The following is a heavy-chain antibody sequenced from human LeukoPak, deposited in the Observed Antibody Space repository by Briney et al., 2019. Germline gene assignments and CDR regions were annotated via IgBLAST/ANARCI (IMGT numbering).Heavy chain of an antibody. D-gene: IGHD5-12*01. Sequence: GGSLRLSCAASGFTFSSYSMNWVRQAPGKGLEWVSSISSSSSYIYYADSVKGRFTISRDNAKNSLYLQMNSLRAEDTAVYYCARDRPDIVATTPFDYWGQGTLVTVSS. CDR1: GFTFSSYS. CDR2: ISSSSSYI. J-gene: IGHJ4*02. CDR3: ARDRPDIVATTPFDY. V-gene: IGHV3-21*01.